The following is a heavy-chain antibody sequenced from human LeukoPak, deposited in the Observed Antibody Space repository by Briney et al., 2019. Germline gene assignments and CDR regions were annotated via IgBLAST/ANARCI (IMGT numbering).Heavy chain of an antibody. D-gene: IGHD3-9*01. CDR3: ARGRGYYDILTGYYLGAFDI. CDR1: GGSCSGYY. V-gene: IGHV4-34*01. Sequence: SETLSLTCAVYGGSCSGYYWSWIRQPPGKGLEWIGEINHSGSTNYNLSLKSRVTISVDTSKNQFSLKLSSVTAADTAVYYCARGRGYYDILTGYYLGAFDIWGQGTMVTVSS. CDR2: INHSGST. J-gene: IGHJ3*02.